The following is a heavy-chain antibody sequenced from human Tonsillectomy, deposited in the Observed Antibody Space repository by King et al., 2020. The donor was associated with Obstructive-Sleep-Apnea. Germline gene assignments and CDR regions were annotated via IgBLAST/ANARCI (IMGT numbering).Heavy chain of an antibody. J-gene: IGHJ4*02. CDR1: GFIFDDYT. V-gene: IGHV3-43*01. CDR3: AKEIDSSGWSYLIDY. D-gene: IGHD6-19*01. Sequence: VQLVESGGVVVQPGGSLRLSCAASGFIFDDYTIHWVRQAPGKVLEWVSLISWDGGSTYYADSVKGRFTISRDNSKNSLYLQMNRLRTEDTALYYCAKEIDSSGWSYLIDYWGQGTLVTVSS. CDR2: ISWDGGST.